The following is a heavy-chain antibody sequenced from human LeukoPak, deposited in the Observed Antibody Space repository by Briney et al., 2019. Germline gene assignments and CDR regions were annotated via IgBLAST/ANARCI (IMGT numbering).Heavy chain of an antibody. Sequence: GASVKVSCKASGGIFSSYAISWVRQAPGQGLEWMGGIIPIFGTANYAQKFQGRVTITADESTSTAYMELSSLRSEDTAVYYCAIQYRQGYCSSTSCYRAFDPWGQGTLVTVSS. J-gene: IGHJ5*02. CDR1: GGIFSSYA. D-gene: IGHD2-2*02. V-gene: IGHV1-69*13. CDR3: AIQYRQGYCSSTSCYRAFDP. CDR2: IIPIFGTA.